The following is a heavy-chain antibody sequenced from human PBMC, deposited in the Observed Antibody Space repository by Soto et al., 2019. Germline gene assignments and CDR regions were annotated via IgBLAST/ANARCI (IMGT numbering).Heavy chain of an antibody. CDR1: GFSFSSFA. CDR3: ARENSVQAWLHHFDH. V-gene: IGHV3-48*03. D-gene: IGHD5-18*01. J-gene: IGHJ4*02. CDR2: ISDDGASI. Sequence: EVQLVESGGALVQPGGSLRLSCEASGFSFSSFAMNWVRQAPGRGLEWVSYISDDGASIYYADSLKDRFTISRDNAKNSLSLQMNNLRAEDTAVYYCARENSVQAWLHHFDHWGLGTLVTVSS.